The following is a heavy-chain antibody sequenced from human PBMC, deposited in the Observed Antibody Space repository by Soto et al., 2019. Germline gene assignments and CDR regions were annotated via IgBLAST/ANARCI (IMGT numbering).Heavy chain of an antibody. CDR3: AVYYYGSGSYQGGTYFDY. CDR2: IIPIFGTA. CDR1: GGTFSSYA. V-gene: IGHV1-69*01. D-gene: IGHD3-10*01. Sequence: QVQLVQSGAEVKKPGSSVKVSCKASGGTFSSYAISWVRQAPGQGLEWMGGIIPIFGTANYAQKFQGRVTITADESTSTAYMELSSLRSEDTAVYYCAVYYYGSGSYQGGTYFDYWGQGTLVTVSS. J-gene: IGHJ4*02.